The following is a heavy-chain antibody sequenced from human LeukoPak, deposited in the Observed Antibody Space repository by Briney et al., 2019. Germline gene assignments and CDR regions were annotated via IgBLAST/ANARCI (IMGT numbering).Heavy chain of an antibody. J-gene: IGHJ3*02. V-gene: IGHV1-18*01. CDR2: ISAYNGNT. CDR1: GYTFTSYG. CDR3: AKDRGGSYTFDM. D-gene: IGHD3-16*01. Sequence: ASVKVSCKASGYTFTSYGISWVRQAPGQGLEWMGWISAYNGNTNYAQKLQGRVTMTTDTPTSTVYMEMSSLRSEDTAVYYCAKDRGGSYTFDMWGQGTMVTVSS.